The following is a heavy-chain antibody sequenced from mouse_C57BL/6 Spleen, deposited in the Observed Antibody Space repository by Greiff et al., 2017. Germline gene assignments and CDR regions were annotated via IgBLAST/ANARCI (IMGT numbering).Heavy chain of an antibody. D-gene: IGHD2-4*01. Sequence: QVTLKVSGPGILQPSQTLSLTCSFSGFSLSTFGMGVGWIRQPSGMGLEWLAHTWWDDDKYYNPTLKSLLTISKDTSKNQVFLKSAHVDTADTATYYCARIDYDYDVGRPYYYAMDYWGQGTSVTVSS. J-gene: IGHJ4*01. CDR1: GFSLSTFGMG. CDR2: TWWDDDK. V-gene: IGHV8-8*01. CDR3: ARIDYDYDVGRPYYYAMDY.